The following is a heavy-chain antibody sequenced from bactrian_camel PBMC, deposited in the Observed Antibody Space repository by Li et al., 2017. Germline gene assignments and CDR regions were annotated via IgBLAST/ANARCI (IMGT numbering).Heavy chain of an antibody. D-gene: IGHD1*01. V-gene: IGHV3S25*01. CDR1: GFTLSNYW. Sequence: QLVESGGGLVQPGGSLRLSCAASGFTLSNYWVPWVRQAPGKGLEWVSSISSDGVSIYYDSLKGRFTISRDNAKNTVYLQMNSLKPEDTAVYYCARDEGWTTETPETEGTQVTVS. CDR2: ISSDGVSI. J-gene: IGHJ4*01.